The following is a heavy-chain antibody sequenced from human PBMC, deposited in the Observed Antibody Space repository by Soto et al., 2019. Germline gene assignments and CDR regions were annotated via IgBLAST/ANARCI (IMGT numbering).Heavy chain of an antibody. V-gene: IGHV3-11*06. CDR1: GFTFSDYY. CDR2: ISSSSSYT. Sequence: QVQLVESGGGLVKPGGSLRLSCVASGFTFSDYYMSWIRQAPGKGLEWVSYISSSSSYTNYADSVKGRFTISRDNAKNSLYLQMSSLRAEDTAVYYCARDIAMDDYYYYGMDVWGQGTTVTVSS. J-gene: IGHJ6*02. D-gene: IGHD5-18*01. CDR3: ARDIAMDDYYYYGMDV.